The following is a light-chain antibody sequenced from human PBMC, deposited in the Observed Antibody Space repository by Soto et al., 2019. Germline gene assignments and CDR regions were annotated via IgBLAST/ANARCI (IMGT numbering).Light chain of an antibody. CDR2: RAS. CDR3: LQYHNLWA. J-gene: IGKJ1*01. CDR1: QNIYSN. Sequence: IVMTQSPATLSVSPGARATLSCRASQNIYSNIAWYQQRPGQAPRLLIYRASTRATGVPARFSGSGSGTEFTITISSLQSEDFTVYSCLQYHNLWAFGQGTKVDIK. V-gene: IGKV3-15*01.